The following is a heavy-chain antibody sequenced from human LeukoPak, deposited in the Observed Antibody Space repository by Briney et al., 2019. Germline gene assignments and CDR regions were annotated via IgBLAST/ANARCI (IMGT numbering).Heavy chain of an antibody. CDR3: APGGDSSGYSRSYNWFDP. CDR1: GYTFTGYY. V-gene: IGHV1-2*02. CDR2: INPNSGGT. D-gene: IGHD3-22*01. J-gene: IGHJ5*02. Sequence: PGASVKVSCKASGYTFTGYYMHWVRQAPGQGLEWMGWINPNSGGTNYAQKFQGRVTMTRDTSISTAYMELSRLRSDDTAVYYCAPGGDSSGYSRSYNWFDPWGQGTLVTVSS.